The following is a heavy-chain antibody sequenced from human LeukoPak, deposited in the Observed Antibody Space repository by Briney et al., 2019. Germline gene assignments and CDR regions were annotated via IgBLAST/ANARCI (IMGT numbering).Heavy chain of an antibody. CDR3: ARDRSIYFYGMDV. Sequence: GGSLRLSCAASGFTFSNHGIHWVRQAPGKGLEWVAVISYDGNNKYYTDSVKGRFTISRDNSRNTLYLQMSSLRAEDTAVYYCARDRSIYFYGMDVWGQGTTVTVSS. J-gene: IGHJ6*02. CDR2: ISYDGNNK. D-gene: IGHD6-6*01. V-gene: IGHV3-30*03. CDR1: GFTFSNHG.